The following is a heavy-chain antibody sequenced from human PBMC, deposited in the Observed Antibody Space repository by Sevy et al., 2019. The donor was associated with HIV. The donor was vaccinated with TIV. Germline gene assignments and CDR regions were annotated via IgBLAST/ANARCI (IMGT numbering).Heavy chain of an antibody. Sequence: GGSLRLSCSASGFTFSSYAMHWVRQAPGKGLEYISAISSNGGSTYYADSVKGRFTISRDNSKNTLYLQMSSLRAEDTAVSYCVNSIDSSGYGDAFDIWGQGTMVTVSS. CDR3: VNSIDSSGYGDAFDI. CDR1: GFTFSSYA. D-gene: IGHD3-22*01. J-gene: IGHJ3*02. CDR2: ISSNGGST. V-gene: IGHV3-64D*06.